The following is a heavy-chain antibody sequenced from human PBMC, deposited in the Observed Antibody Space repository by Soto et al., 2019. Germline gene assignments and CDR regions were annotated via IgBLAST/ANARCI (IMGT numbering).Heavy chain of an antibody. CDR1: GGSISSSNW. J-gene: IGHJ6*02. D-gene: IGHD3-3*01. Sequence: PSETLSLTCAVSGGSISSSNWWSWVRQPPGKGLEWIGEIYHSGSTNYNPSLKIRVTISVDKSKNHFSLMLSFVTAADTAVYYCARILHDFWRGYSNRFYYYYGMDVWGQGTTVTVPS. CDR2: IYHSGST. V-gene: IGHV4-4*02. CDR3: ARILHDFWRGYSNRFYYYYGMDV.